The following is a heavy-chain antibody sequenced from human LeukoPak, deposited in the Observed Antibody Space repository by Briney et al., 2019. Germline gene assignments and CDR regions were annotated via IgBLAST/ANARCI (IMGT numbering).Heavy chain of an antibody. CDR2: IKQDGGEK. Sequence: GGSLRLSCAASGFTFSGYWMSWLRQAPGKGLEWVANIKQDGGEKYYVDSVKGRFTISRDNAKNSLYLQMNSLRAEGTAVYYCARDRGFGQADVWGKGTTVTVSS. CDR1: GFTFSGYW. CDR3: ARDRGFGQADV. J-gene: IGHJ6*04. D-gene: IGHD3-10*01. V-gene: IGHV3-7*01.